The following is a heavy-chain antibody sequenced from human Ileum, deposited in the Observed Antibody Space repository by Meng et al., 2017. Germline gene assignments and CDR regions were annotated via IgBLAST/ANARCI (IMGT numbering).Heavy chain of an antibody. CDR3: AREDAYNGGDY. V-gene: IGHV1-18*01. J-gene: IGHJ4*02. CDR2: MNTDKGNT. D-gene: IGHD5-24*01. Sequence: QVQLVQSGAEVKKPGASVNVSCKASGYTFTTYGISWVRQAPRQVLEWMGWMNTDKGNTNYAQKFQGRVTMTRDTSTSTAYIELRSLRSDDTAVYYCAREDAYNGGDYWGQGTLVTVSS. CDR1: GYTFTTYG.